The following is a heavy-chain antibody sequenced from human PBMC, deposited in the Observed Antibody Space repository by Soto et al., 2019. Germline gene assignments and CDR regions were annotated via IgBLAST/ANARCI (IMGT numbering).Heavy chain of an antibody. Sequence: PGGSLRLSCAASGFTFSSNGMHWVRQAPGKGLEWVAVLWSDGSEKYYADSVKGRFSISRDNSKNTLYLQMNSLRAEDTAVYYCARPYSSGWYGMDVWGQGTTVTVS. V-gene: IGHV3-33*01. J-gene: IGHJ6*02. CDR3: ARPYSSGWYGMDV. D-gene: IGHD6-19*01. CDR1: GFTFSSNG. CDR2: LWSDGSEK.